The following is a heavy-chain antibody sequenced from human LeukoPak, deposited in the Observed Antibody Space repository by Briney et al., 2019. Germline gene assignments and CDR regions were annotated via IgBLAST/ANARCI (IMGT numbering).Heavy chain of an antibody. V-gene: IGHV4-59*08. J-gene: IGHJ4*02. CDR1: GGSISSDY. D-gene: IGHD5-24*01. CDR3: AGGYNVLLDY. CDR2: IYYSGST. Sequence: SETLSLTCTVSGGSISSDYWSWIRQPPGKGLEWIGYIYYSGSTNYNPSLKSRVTISVDTSKNQFSLKLSSVTAADTAVYYCAGGYNVLLDYWGQGTLVTVSS.